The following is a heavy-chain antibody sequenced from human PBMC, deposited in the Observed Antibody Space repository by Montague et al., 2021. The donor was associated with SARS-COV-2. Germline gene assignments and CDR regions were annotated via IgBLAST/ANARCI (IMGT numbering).Heavy chain of an antibody. CDR1: GGSFSGYY. CDR2: INHSGTT. Sequence: SETLSLTCAVYGGSFSGYYWTWIRQSPGKGLEWIAEINHSGTTNYNFNPSLRSRVTISVDTSKSQFSLKLSSVTAADTGVYYCARWDPQTLTLTGLCGKSASDXWGQGTLVTVSS. D-gene: IGHD3-9*01. CDR3: ARWDPQTLTLTGLCGKSASDX. J-gene: IGHJ4*02. V-gene: IGHV4-34*01.